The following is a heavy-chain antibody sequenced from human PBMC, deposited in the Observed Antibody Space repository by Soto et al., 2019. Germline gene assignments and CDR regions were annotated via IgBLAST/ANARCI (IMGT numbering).Heavy chain of an antibody. CDR2: SSSSSSYT. J-gene: IGHJ6*02. V-gene: IGHV3-11*05. CDR3: AREGGLYYDYGMYV. CDR1: GFTFSDYY. Sequence: QVQLVESGGGLVKPGGSLRLSCAASGFTFSDYYRSWIRQAPGKGREWVSYSSSSSSYTNYADSVKGRFTISRDNAKNSLYLQMNSLRAEDTAVYYCAREGGLYYDYGMYVWGQGTTVTVSS. D-gene: IGHD3-16*01.